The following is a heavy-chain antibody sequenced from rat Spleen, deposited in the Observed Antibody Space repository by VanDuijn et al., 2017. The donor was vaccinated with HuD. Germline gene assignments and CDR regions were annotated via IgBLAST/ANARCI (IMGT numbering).Heavy chain of an antibody. CDR2: IWNSGRT. J-gene: IGHJ2*01. D-gene: IGHD1-11*01. CDR3: ARDWSTEFDY. CDR1: GFSLISNG. V-gene: IGHV2-13*01. Sequence: QVQLKESGPGLVQPSQTLSLTCTVSGFSLISNGVSWVRQPPGKGLEWMGVIWNSGRTTYNSLFKSRLSISRDTSKSQVFLKMNSLQTEDTATYYCARDWSTEFDYWGQGVMVTVSS.